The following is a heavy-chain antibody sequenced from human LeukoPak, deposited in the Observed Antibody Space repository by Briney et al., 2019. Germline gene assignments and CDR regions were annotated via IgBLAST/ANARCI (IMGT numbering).Heavy chain of an antibody. CDR3: AREGGIVGALDY. Sequence: GASVKVSCKASGYTFTSYGITWVRQAPGRGLEWMGWIKGYNGDTNYAQKFQGRVTMTTDTSTTTAYMELRSLRSDDTAVYYCAREGGIVGALDYWGQGTLVTVSS. CDR2: IKGYNGDT. J-gene: IGHJ4*02. D-gene: IGHD1-26*01. CDR1: GYTFTSYG. V-gene: IGHV1-18*01.